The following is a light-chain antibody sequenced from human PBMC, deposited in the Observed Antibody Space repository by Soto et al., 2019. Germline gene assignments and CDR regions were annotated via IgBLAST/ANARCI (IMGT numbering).Light chain of an antibody. CDR2: DNS. J-gene: IGLJ2*01. Sequence: SYDLTQPPSVSVAPGQTARITCGGNNIGSKGVHWYQQKPGQAPVLVVYDNSDRPSGIPERFSGSNSGNTATLTISRVEAGDEADYLCQVWDTSGDPVVFGGGTQLTVL. CDR1: NIGSKG. CDR3: QVWDTSGDPVV. V-gene: IGLV3-21*02.